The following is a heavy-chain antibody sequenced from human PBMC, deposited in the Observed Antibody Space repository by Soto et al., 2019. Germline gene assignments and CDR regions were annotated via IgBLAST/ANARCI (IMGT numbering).Heavy chain of an antibody. CDR1: GFTFSSYW. CDR3: ARGAMGNYYNDY. V-gene: IGHV3-74*01. CDR2: IKGDGIST. Sequence: EVQLVESGGGLVQSGGSLRLSCAASGFTFSSYWMHWVRQAPGKGLVWVSRIKGDGISTNYADSVKGRFTISRDHAKDTVFLQMNGLSADDTAVYYCARGAMGNYYNDYWGQGTLVTVSS. D-gene: IGHD3-10*01. J-gene: IGHJ4*02.